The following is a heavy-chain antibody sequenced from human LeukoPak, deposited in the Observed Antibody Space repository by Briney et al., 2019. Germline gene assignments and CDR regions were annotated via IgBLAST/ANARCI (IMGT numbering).Heavy chain of an antibody. CDR1: GYTFTGYY. J-gene: IGHJ4*02. D-gene: IGHD1-14*01. CDR2: INPNSGGT. V-gene: IGHV1-2*02. CDR3: ATSTQPEPLNDY. Sequence: ASVKVSCKASGYTFTGYYMHWVRQAPGQGLEWMGWINPNSGGTNYAQKFQGRVTMTRDTSISTAYMELSRLRSDDTAVYYCATSTQPEPLNDYWGQGTLVTVSS.